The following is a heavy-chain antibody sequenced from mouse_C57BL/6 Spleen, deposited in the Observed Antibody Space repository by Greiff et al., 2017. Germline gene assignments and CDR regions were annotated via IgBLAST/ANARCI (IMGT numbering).Heavy chain of an antibody. CDR2: ISDGGSYT. J-gene: IGHJ4*01. CDR3: ARDLAMDY. V-gene: IGHV5-4*01. CDR1: GFTFSSYA. Sequence: DVQLVESGGGLVKPGGSLKLSCAASGFTFSSYAMSWVRQTPEKRLEWVATISDGGSYTYYPDNVKGRFTISRDNAKNNLYLQMSHLKSEDTAMYYCARDLAMDYWGQGTSVTVSS.